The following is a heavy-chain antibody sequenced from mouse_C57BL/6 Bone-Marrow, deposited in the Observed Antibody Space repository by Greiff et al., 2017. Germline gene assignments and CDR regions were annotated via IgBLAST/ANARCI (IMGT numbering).Heavy chain of an antibody. CDR1: GYTFTSYW. J-gene: IGHJ2*01. Sequence: QSCKASGYTFTSYWMQWVKQRPGQGLEWIGEIDPSDSKANYNQKFKGKGTLTVDTSSSTAYMQISSLTSEDSAVYYCARGTGYVDYFDYWGQGTALTVTS. D-gene: IGHD3-2*02. CDR3: ARGTGYVDYFDY. CDR2: IDPSDSKA. V-gene: IGHV1-50*01.